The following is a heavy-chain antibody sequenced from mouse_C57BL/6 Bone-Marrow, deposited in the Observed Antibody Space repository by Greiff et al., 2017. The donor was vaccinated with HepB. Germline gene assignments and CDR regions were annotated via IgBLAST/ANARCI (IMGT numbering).Heavy chain of an antibody. V-gene: IGHV3-6*01. J-gene: IGHJ3*02. CDR2: ISYDGSN. Sequence: DVQLQESGPGLVKPSQSLSLTCSVTGYSITSGYYWNWIRQFPGNKLEWMGYISYDGSNNYNPSLKNRISITRDTSKNQFFLKLNSVTTEDTATYYCAREALRWGQGTLVTVSA. CDR1: GYSITSGYY. CDR3: AREALR. D-gene: IGHD1-1*01.